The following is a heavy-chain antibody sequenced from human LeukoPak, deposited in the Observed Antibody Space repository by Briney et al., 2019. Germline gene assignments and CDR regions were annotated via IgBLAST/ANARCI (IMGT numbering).Heavy chain of an antibody. CDR1: GGSISSSSYY. D-gene: IGHD2-2*01. CDR2: IYYSGST. Sequence: SETLSLTCTVSGGSISSSSYYWGWIRQPPGKGLEWIGSIYYSGSTYYNPSLKSRVTISLDTSKNQFSLKLSSVTAADTAVYYCASHTPNNCSSTSCCLLLWDYYYYGMDVWGQGTTVTVSS. CDR3: ASHTPNNCSSTSCCLLLWDYYYYGMDV. V-gene: IGHV4-39*01. J-gene: IGHJ6*02.